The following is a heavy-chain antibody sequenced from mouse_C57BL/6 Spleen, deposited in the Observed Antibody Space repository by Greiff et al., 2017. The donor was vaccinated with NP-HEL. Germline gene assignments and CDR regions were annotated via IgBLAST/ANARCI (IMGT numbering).Heavy chain of an antibody. D-gene: IGHD3-1*01. CDR1: GYAFSSSW. V-gene: IGHV1-82*01. J-gene: IGHJ2*01. CDR3: ARSGDGGY. Sequence: QVQLQQSGPELVKPGASVKISCKASGYAFSSSWMNWVKQRPGKGLEWIGRIYPGDGDTNYNGKFKGKATLTADKSSSTAYMQLSSLTSEDSAVYFWARSGDGGYWGQGTTLTVSS. CDR2: IYPGDGDT.